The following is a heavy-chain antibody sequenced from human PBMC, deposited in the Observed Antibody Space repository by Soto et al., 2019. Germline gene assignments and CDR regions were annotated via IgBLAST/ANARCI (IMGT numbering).Heavy chain of an antibody. Sequence: QVQLQESGPGLVKPSETLSLTCTVSGGSISSYYWSWIRQPAGKGLEWIGRIYTSGSTNYNPSLKSRVTMSVDTSKSQFALKLSSVTAADTAVYYCAREVLLWFGELLSWFDPWGQGTLVTVTS. V-gene: IGHV4-4*07. J-gene: IGHJ5*01. CDR3: AREVLLWFGELLSWFDP. D-gene: IGHD3-10*01. CDR1: GGSISSYY. CDR2: IYTSGST.